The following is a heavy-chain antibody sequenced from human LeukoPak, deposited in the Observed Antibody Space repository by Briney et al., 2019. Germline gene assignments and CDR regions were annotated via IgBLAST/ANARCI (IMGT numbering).Heavy chain of an antibody. V-gene: IGHV3-11*01. CDR1: GGPISSYY. Sequence: LSLTCTVSGGPISSYYWSWIRQAPGKGLEWVSYISSSGSTIYYADSVKGRFTISRDNAKNSLYLQMNSLRAEDTAVYYCATKGILTGYYSFDYWGQGTLVTVSS. CDR2: ISSSGSTI. D-gene: IGHD3-9*01. CDR3: ATKGILTGYYSFDY. J-gene: IGHJ4*02.